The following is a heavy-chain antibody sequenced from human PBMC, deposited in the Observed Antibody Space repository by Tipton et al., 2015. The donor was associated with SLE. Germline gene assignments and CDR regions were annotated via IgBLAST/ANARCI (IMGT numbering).Heavy chain of an antibody. Sequence: LRLSCTVSGGSISSGGYYWSWIRQHPGKGLEWIGYIYYSGSTYYNPSLKSRVTISVDTSKNQFSLKLSSVTAADTAVYYCASFTSGSYSFDYWGQGTLVTVPS. D-gene: IGHD1-26*01. J-gene: IGHJ4*02. CDR1: GGSISSGGYY. CDR3: ASFTSGSYSFDY. CDR2: IYYSGST. V-gene: IGHV4-31*02.